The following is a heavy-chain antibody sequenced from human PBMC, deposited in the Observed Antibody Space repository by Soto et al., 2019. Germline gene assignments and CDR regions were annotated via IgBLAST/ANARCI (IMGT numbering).Heavy chain of an antibody. CDR2: IYYSGST. D-gene: IGHD3-22*01. J-gene: IGHJ4*02. CDR3: ARLRTMIGSLHLDY. V-gene: IGHV4-31*03. Sequence: SETLSLTCTVSGGSISSGGYYWSWIRQHPGKGLEWIGYIYYSGSTYYNPSLKSRVTISVDTSKNQFSLKLSSVTAADTAVYYCARLRTMIGSLHLDYWGQGTLVTVSS. CDR1: GGSISSGGYY.